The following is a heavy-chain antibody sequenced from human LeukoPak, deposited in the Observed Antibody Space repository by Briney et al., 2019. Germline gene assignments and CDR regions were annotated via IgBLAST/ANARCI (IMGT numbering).Heavy chain of an antibody. J-gene: IGHJ3*01. CDR2: ISSSGIDM. CDR1: GFSFSYYN. CDR3: ARDRSHDDAFDL. Sequence: PGGSLRLSCEASGFSFSYYNFNWVRQAPGKGLEWVPSISSSGIDMYYADSLKGRFTISRDNAKNSLYLHMSSLRVEDTAVYYCARDRSHDDAFDLWGQGTMVTVSS. V-gene: IGHV3-21*01. D-gene: IGHD3-16*01.